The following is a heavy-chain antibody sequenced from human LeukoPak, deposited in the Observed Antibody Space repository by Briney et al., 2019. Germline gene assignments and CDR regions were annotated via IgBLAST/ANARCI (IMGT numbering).Heavy chain of an antibody. CDR3: AKDMEPYCSGGSCYLSMDV. Sequence: TGGSLRLSCAASGFTFDDYAMHWVRQAPGKGLEWVSGISWNSGSIGYADSVKGRFTISRDNAKNSLYLQMNSLRAEDTALYYCAKDMEPYCSGGSCYLSMDVWGQGTTVTVSS. CDR1: GFTFDDYA. V-gene: IGHV3-9*01. CDR2: ISWNSGSI. J-gene: IGHJ6*02. D-gene: IGHD2-15*01.